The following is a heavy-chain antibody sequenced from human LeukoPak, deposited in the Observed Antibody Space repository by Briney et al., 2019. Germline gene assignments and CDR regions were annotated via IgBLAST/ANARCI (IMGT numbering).Heavy chain of an antibody. J-gene: IGHJ4*02. CDR3: ALLTTVTPWYFDY. D-gene: IGHD4-17*01. V-gene: IGHV1-24*01. CDR1: GYTLTELS. CDR2: FDPEDGET. Sequence: GASVKVSCQVSGYTLTELSMHLVRQDPGKRLEGLGGFDPEDGETIYAQKFQGRVTMTEDTSTDTAYMELSSLRSEDTAVYYCALLTTVTPWYFDYWGQGTLVTVSS.